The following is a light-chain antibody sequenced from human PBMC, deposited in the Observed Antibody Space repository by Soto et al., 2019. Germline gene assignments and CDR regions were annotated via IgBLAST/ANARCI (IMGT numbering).Light chain of an antibody. V-gene: IGLV2-18*02. Sequence: QSALTQPPSVSGSPGQSVAISCTGTSSDVGSYNRVSWYQQPPGTAPKLMIYDVSNRPSGVPDRFSGSKSGNTASLTISGLQAEDEADSSCSSYTTSSTYVFGTGTKVPVL. CDR1: SSDVGSYNR. CDR3: SSYTTSSTYV. J-gene: IGLJ1*01. CDR2: DVS.